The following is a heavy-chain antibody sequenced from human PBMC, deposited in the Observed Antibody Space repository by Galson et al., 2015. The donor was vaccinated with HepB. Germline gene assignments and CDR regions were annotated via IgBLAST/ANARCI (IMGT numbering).Heavy chain of an antibody. Sequence: SVKVSCKAYGYTFTSYAISWVRQAPGQGLEWMGWISAYNGNTNYAQKLQGRFTMTTDKSTSTASMELRSRRSDDTAVYYCARDYWPYHFDYWGQGTLFTVSS. J-gene: IGHJ4*02. CDR3: ARDYWPYHFDY. D-gene: IGHD2-8*02. CDR2: ISAYNGNT. CDR1: GYTFTSYA. V-gene: IGHV1-18*01.